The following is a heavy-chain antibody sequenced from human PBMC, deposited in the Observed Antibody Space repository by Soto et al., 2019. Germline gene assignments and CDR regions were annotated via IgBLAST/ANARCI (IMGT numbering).Heavy chain of an antibody. CDR3: AKDPPWTVGPLAMDV. CDR1: GFTFSTNA. Sequence: EVQLLESGGGLVQPGGSLRLSCVASGFTFSTNAMSWVRQAPGKGLEWVSTFSGSGGNIYYAESVKGRLTISRDDSKNTLYLHMNSLRVEDTAVYYCAKDPPWTVGPLAMDVWGQGTTVTVSS. V-gene: IGHV3-23*01. CDR2: FSGSGGNI. D-gene: IGHD2-2*01. J-gene: IGHJ6*02.